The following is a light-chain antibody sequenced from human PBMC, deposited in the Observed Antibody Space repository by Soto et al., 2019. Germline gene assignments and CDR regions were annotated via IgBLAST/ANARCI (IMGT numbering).Light chain of an antibody. CDR3: QQYVSSFILT. Sequence: EIVLTQSPGTLSLSPGERATLSCRASQNVTRNFLAWYQQRPGQAPSLLLYGASTRASGIPDRFSGSGSGTDFTLTINRVEPEDCAVYYCQQYVSSFILTFGQGTKLEI. CDR1: QNVTRNF. J-gene: IGKJ2*01. V-gene: IGKV3-20*01. CDR2: GAS.